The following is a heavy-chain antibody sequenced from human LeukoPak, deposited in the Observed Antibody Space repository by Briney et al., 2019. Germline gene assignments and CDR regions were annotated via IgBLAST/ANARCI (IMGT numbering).Heavy chain of an antibody. Sequence: GGSLRLSCAASGFTFSSYGMSWVRQAPGKGLEWVANINQDETQKYYADSVKGRFTISRDNAKNSLYLQMNSLRAEDTAIYYCARPTASYPFDDWGQGTLVTVSS. CDR3: ARPTASYPFDD. J-gene: IGHJ4*02. V-gene: IGHV3-7*05. D-gene: IGHD2-2*01. CDR2: INQDETQK. CDR1: GFTFSSYG.